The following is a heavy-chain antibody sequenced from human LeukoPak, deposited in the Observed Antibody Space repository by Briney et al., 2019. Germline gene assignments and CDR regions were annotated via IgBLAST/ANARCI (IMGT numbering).Heavy chain of an antibody. CDR3: ASWRRYNWNDEFDY. D-gene: IGHD1-1*01. V-gene: IGHV1-69*01. CDR1: GGTFSSYA. Sequence: SSVKVSCKASGGTFSSYAISWVRQAPGQGLEWMGGIIPIFGTANYAQKFQGRVTITADESTSTAYMELSSLRSEDTAVYYCASWRRYNWNDEFDYWGQGTLVTVSS. CDR2: IIPIFGTA. J-gene: IGHJ4*02.